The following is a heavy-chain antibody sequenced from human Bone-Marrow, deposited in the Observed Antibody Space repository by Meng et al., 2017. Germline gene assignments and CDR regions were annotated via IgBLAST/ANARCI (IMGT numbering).Heavy chain of an antibody. D-gene: IGHD2-15*01. J-gene: IGHJ4*02. CDR3: ARLLGYCSGGSCYVGFDY. CDR2: IYPGDSDT. V-gene: IGHV5-51*01. Sequence: GESLKISCKGSGYSFTSYWIGRVRQMPGKGLEWMGIIYPGDSDTRYSPSFQGQVTISADKSISTAYLQWSSLKASDTAMYYCARLLGYCSGGSCYVGFDYWGQGTLVTVSS. CDR1: GYSFTSYW.